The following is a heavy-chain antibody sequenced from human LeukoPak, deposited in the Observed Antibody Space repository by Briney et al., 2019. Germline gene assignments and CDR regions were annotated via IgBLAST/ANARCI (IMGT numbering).Heavy chain of an antibody. V-gene: IGHV1-2*02. CDR1: VYTFTFYY. CDR2: INPNSGGT. CDR3: ARGIDYYDTYYFDY. J-gene: IGHJ4*02. Sequence: ASVTVSFTSSVYTFTFYYMHWVRQAPGQGMEGRGWINPNSGGTNYAQKFQGRVTMTRDTSISTAYMELSRLRSDDTAVYYCARGIDYYDTYYFDYWGQGTLVTVSS. D-gene: IGHD3-22*01.